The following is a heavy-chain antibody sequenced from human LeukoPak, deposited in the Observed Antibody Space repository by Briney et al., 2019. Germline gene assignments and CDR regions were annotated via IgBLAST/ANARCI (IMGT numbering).Heavy chain of an antibody. V-gene: IGHV4-30-2*01. D-gene: IGHD5-12*01. CDR3: ARSPPAMFSDYVDYFDY. CDR1: GGSISTGGYS. J-gene: IGHJ4*02. Sequence: SQTLPLTCAVSGGSISTGGYSSTWIRQPPGKGLEWIGYIYHSGSTYYNPSLKSRVTISVDRSKNKFSLKLSSVTVADTVVYYCARSPPAMFSDYVDYFDYWGQGTLVTVSS. CDR2: IYHSGST.